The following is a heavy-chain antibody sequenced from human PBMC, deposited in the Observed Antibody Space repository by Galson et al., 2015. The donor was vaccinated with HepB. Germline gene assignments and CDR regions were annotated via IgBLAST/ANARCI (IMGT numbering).Heavy chain of an antibody. CDR3: AREVGSLLSGYVQDAFDI. CDR1: GSTFSSYW. V-gene: IGHV3-74*01. J-gene: IGHJ3*02. D-gene: IGHD5-12*01. Sequence: SLRLSCAASGSTFSSYWMPWVRQGPGKGLVWVSRINSDGSSTSYADSVKGRFTISRDNAKNTLYLQMNSLRAEDTAVYYCAREVGSLLSGYVQDAFDIWVQGTMVTVSS. CDR2: INSDGSST.